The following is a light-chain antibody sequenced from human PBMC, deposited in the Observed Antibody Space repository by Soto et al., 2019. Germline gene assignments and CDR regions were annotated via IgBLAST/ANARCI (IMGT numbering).Light chain of an antibody. J-gene: IGKJ3*01. CDR3: QQYGASPFT. CDR2: GAS. CDR1: RDVYINA. V-gene: IGKV3-20*01. Sequence: VVLTQSPATLSLSPGEPATLSCRASRDVYINALAWYQQKPGRTPTLLIYGASTRATGIPDRFSATGSGTEFSLTIISVEPADFAVYYCQQYGASPFTFGPGTRVEI.